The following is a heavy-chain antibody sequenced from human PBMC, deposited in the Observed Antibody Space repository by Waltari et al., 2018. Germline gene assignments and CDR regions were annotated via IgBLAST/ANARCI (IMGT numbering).Heavy chain of an antibody. V-gene: IGHV4-34*01. D-gene: IGHD3-16*02. CDR3: AREVDYIWGSYRKGGWFDP. J-gene: IGHJ5*02. CDR1: GGSFSGYH. Sequence: QVQLQQWGAGLLKPSETLSLTCAVYGGSFSGYHWSWIRQPPGKGLEWSGEINHSGSTNYNPSLKSRVTRSVDTSKNQFSLKLSSVTAADTAVYYCAREVDYIWGSYRKGGWFDPWGQGTLVTVSS. CDR2: INHSGST.